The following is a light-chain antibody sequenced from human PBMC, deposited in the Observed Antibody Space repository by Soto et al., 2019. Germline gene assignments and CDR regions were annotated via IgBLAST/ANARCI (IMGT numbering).Light chain of an antibody. CDR2: EVS. CDR1: SSDVGGYNY. CDR3: SSYTSRRTLV. J-gene: IGLJ1*01. V-gene: IGLV2-14*01. Sequence: QSALAQPASVSGSPGQSITISCTGTSSDVGGYNYVSWYQQHPGKVPKLMIYEVSNRPSGVSNRFSGSKSGNTASLTISELQTGDEADYYCSSYTSRRTLVFGTGTKVAVL.